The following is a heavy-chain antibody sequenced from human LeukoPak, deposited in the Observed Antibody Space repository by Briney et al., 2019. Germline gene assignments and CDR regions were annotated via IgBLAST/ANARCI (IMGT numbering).Heavy chain of an antibody. D-gene: IGHD2-2*01. J-gene: IGHJ4*02. V-gene: IGHV1-2*02. Sequence: ASVKVSCKASGYXFTGYYIHWVRQAPGQGLEWMGWINPDTGGTSYAQRFQGRVTMTRDTSISAAYMELIRLTSDDTAVYYCARGGEVCSSTSCYRGHEYWGQGTLVTVSS. CDR2: INPDTGGT. CDR3: ARGGEVCSSTSCYRGHEY. CDR1: GYXFTGYY.